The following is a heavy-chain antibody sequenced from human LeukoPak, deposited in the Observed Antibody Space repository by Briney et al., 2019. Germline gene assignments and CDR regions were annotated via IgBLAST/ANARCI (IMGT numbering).Heavy chain of an antibody. CDR3: ASELLWFGGRRLLDY. CDR2: ISSSGSTI. J-gene: IGHJ4*02. V-gene: IGHV3-48*03. CDR1: GFTFSSYE. D-gene: IGHD3-10*01. Sequence: PGGSLRLSCAASGFTFSSYEMNWVRQAPGKGLEWVSYISSSGSTIYYADSVKGRFTISRDNAKNSLYLQMNSLRAEDTAVYYCASELLWFGGRRLLDYWGQGTLVTVSS.